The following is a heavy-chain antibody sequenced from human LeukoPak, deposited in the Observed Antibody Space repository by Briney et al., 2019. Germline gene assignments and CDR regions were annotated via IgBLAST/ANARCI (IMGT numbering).Heavy chain of an antibody. D-gene: IGHD3-22*01. CDR1: GGSISSYY. CDR2: TYYSGST. J-gene: IGHJ6*02. V-gene: IGHV4-59*01. CDR3: ARARSGYYDSSGYPLFDYYGMDV. Sequence: SETLSLTCTVSGGSISSYYWSWIRQPPGKGLEWIGYTYYSGSTNYNPSLKSRVTMSVDTSKNQFSLKLSSVTAADTAVYYCARARSGYYDSSGYPLFDYYGMDVWGQGTTVTVSS.